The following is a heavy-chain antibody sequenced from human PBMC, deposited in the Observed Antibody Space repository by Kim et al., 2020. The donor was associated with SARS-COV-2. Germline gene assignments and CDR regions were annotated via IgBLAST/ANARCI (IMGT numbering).Heavy chain of an antibody. CDR1: GFFVSNTY. V-gene: IGHV3-53*01. J-gene: IGHJ6*02. D-gene: IGHD2-15*01. Sequence: GGSLRLSCAASGFFVSNTYLSWVRQAPGKGLEWVSVIYSGATTYYADSVRGRFTISRDNSRNTVYLQMNSLRAEDTAVYYCARVGPETGDDYYGMDDWG. CDR2: IYSGATT. CDR3: ARVGPETGDDYYGMDD.